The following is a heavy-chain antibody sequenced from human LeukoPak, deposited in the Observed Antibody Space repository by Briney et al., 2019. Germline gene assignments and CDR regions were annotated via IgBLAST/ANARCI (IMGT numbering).Heavy chain of an antibody. CDR2: IYDSGST. V-gene: IGHV4-30-4*01. CDR3: ARDCSGGSCYGAFDI. J-gene: IGHJ3*02. CDR1: GASIRSGDYY. D-gene: IGHD2-15*01. Sequence: SETLSLTCTVSGASIRSGDYYWSWIRQPPGKGLEWIGYIYDSGSTYYNPSLKSRITISVDTSENRFSLKLSSVTATDAAVYYCARDCSGGSCYGAFDIWGQGTMVTVSS.